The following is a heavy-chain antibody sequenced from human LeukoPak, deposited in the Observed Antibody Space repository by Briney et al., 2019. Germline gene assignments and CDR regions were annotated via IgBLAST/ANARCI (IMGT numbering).Heavy chain of an antibody. V-gene: IGHV1-2*02. CDR1: GYTFTGYY. D-gene: IGHD2-15*01. Sequence: GASVKVSCKASGYTFTGYYMHWVRQAPGQGLEWMGWINPNSGGTNYAQKFQGRVTMTRDTSISTAYMELSRLRSDDTAVYYCARGGVGLGYCSGGSCAQSDYWGQGTLVTVSS. CDR3: ARGGVGLGYCSGGSCAQSDY. CDR2: INPNSGGT. J-gene: IGHJ4*02.